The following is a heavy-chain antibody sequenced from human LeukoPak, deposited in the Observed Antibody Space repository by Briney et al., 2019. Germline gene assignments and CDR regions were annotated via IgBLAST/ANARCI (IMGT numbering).Heavy chain of an antibody. CDR2: ISYDGSNK. CDR3: AKDQSKAAAGTDY. V-gene: IGHV3-30*18. CDR1: GFTFSSYG. Sequence: GGSLRLSCAASGFTFSSYGMHWVRQAPGKGLEWVAVISYDGSNKYYADSVKGRFTISRDNSKNTLYLQMNSLRAEDTAVYYCAKDQSKAAAGTDYWGQGTLVTVSS. J-gene: IGHJ4*02. D-gene: IGHD6-13*01.